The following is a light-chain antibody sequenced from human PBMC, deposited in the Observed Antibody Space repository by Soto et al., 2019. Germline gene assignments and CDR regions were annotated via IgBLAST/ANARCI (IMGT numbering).Light chain of an antibody. CDR3: QQRSNWPSIT. J-gene: IGKJ5*01. V-gene: IGKV3-11*01. Sequence: EIVLTQSPYTVSLSPGERATLSCRASQSVSSYLAWYQQKPGQAPRLLIYDASNRATGIPARFSGSGSGTDFTLTISSLESEDIAVYYCQQRSNWPSITFGQGTRLE. CDR1: QSVSSY. CDR2: DAS.